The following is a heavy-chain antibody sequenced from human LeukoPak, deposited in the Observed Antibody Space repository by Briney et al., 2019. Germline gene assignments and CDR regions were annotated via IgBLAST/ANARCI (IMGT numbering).Heavy chain of an antibody. CDR1: GFTFDDYT. CDR2: ISWDGGST. Sequence: GGSLRLSCAASGFTFDDYTMHWVRQAPGKGLEWVSLISWDGGSTYYADSVKGRFTISRDYSKNSLYLQMNSLRAEDTALYYCAKDRGYYGSGSFALGVWGKGTTVTVSS. V-gene: IGHV3-43D*03. D-gene: IGHD3-10*01. CDR3: AKDRGYYGSGSFALGV. J-gene: IGHJ6*04.